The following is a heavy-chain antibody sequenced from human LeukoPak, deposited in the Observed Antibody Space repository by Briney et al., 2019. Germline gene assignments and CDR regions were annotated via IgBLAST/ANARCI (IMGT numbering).Heavy chain of an antibody. Sequence: SETLSLTCTVSGGSISSSSYYWGWIRQPPGKGLEWIGSIYYSGSTYYNPSLKSRVTISVDTSKNQFSLKLSSVTAADTAVYYCARADSSSWYDYTSYYFDYWGQGTLVTVSS. D-gene: IGHD6-13*01. V-gene: IGHV4-39*07. CDR1: GGSISSSSYY. CDR2: IYYSGST. CDR3: ARADSSSWYDYTSYYFDY. J-gene: IGHJ4*02.